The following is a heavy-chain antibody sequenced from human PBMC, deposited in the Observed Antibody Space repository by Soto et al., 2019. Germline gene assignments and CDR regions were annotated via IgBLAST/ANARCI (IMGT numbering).Heavy chain of an antibody. D-gene: IGHD3-10*01. J-gene: IGHJ4*02. CDR1: GFTFNNYA. V-gene: IGHV3-23*01. Sequence: EVQLLESGGGLVQPGGSLRLSCVVSGFTFNNYAMNWVRQAPGKGLEWVSGISASGGSTYYADSVKGRFTISRASSKHTLYLQMNSLRADDTAIYYCAIHFYYGSGSYYAVDYWGQGTRVTVSS. CDR2: ISASGGST. CDR3: AIHFYYGSGSYYAVDY.